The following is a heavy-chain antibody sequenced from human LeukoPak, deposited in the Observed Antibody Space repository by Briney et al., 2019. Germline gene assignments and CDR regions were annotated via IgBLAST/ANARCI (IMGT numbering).Heavy chain of an antibody. J-gene: IGHJ6*02. Sequence: GGSLRLSCATSGFTFSSYGMHWVRQGPGKGLEWVSGISWKSGTIGYADSVRGRFTISRDNAETSLYLQMNSLRVEDTALYYCAKDSTSRGTYRGYLYYGMDVWGQGTTVTVSS. V-gene: IGHV3-9*01. CDR1: GFTFSSYG. CDR2: ISWKSGTI. CDR3: AKDSTSRGTYRGYLYYGMDV. D-gene: IGHD1-26*01.